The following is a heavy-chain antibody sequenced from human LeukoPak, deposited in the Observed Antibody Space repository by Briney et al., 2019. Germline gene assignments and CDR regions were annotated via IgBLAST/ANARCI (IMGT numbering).Heavy chain of an antibody. V-gene: IGHV4-59*01. Sequence: PSETLSLTCTVSGASISSYYWSWIRQPPGKGLEWIGYIYYSGSTNYNPSLKSRVTISVDTSKNQFSLKLSSVAAADKAVYYCARGGRSSGWAFDSWGQGTLVTVSS. J-gene: IGHJ4*02. CDR2: IYYSGST. D-gene: IGHD6-19*01. CDR3: ARGGRSSGWAFDS. CDR1: GASISSYY.